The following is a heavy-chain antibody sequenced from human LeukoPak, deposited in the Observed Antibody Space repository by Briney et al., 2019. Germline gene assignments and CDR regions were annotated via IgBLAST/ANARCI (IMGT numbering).Heavy chain of an antibody. V-gene: IGHV4-59*01. Sequence: PSETLSLTCTVSGGSISSYYWSWIRQPPGKGLEWIGYIYYSGSTNYNPSLKSRVTISVDTSKNQFSLKLSSVTAADTAVYYCARDRELYWFDPRGQGTLVTVSS. CDR1: GGSISSYY. CDR2: IYYSGST. J-gene: IGHJ5*02. CDR3: ARDRELYWFDP. D-gene: IGHD3-10*01.